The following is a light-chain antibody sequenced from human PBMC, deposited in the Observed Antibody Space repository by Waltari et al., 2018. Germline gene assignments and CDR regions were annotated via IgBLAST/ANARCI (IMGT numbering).Light chain of an antibody. CDR3: SSYISSDTLEL. V-gene: IGLV2-14*03. J-gene: IGLJ2*01. CDR2: DVS. Sequence: HSALTQPASVSGSPGQSITISCTGTSSDIGNYNYVSWYQQHPGKAPKLMIFDVSNRPSGVSDRFSGSKSGKTASLTISGLQAEDEADYYCSSYISSDTLELFGGGTSLTVL. CDR1: SSDIGNYNY.